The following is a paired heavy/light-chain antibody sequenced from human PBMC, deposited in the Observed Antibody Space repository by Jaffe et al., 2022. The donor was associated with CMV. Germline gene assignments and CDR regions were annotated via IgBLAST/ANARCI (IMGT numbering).Heavy chain of an antibody. Sequence: EVQLLESGGGLVQPGGSLRLSCAASGFTFSSYAMSWVRQAPGKGLEWVSAISGSGGSTYYADSVKGRFTISRDNSKNTLYLQMNSLRAEDTAVYYCAKFRRGKALEMATTYYFDYWGQGTLVTVSS. J-gene: IGHJ4*02. CDR1: GFTFSSYA. V-gene: IGHV3-23*01. CDR2: ISGSGGST. CDR3: AKFRRGKALEMATTYYFDY. D-gene: IGHD5-12*01.
Light chain of an antibody. CDR3: QQYYSTTLT. Sequence: DIVMTQSPDSLAVSLGERATINCKSSQSVLYSSNNKNYLAWYQQKPGQPPKLLIYWASTRESGVPDRFSGSGSGTDFTLTISSLQAEDVAVYYCQQYYSTTLTFGGGTKVEIK. J-gene: IGKJ4*01. CDR2: WAS. V-gene: IGKV4-1*01. CDR1: QSVLYSSNNKNY.